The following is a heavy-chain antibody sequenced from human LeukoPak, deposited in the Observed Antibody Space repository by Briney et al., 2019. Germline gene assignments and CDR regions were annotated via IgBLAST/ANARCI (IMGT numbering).Heavy chain of an antibody. CDR3: AMYYYGSGTPNTYFDY. D-gene: IGHD3-10*01. Sequence: GEPLKISCKASGYSFSDYWIGWVRQMPGKGLEWMGIIYPGDSDTRYSPSFQGQVTISADKSISTAYLQWSSLKASDTAMYYCAMYYYGSGTPNTYFDYWGQGTLVTVSS. CDR2: IYPGDSDT. V-gene: IGHV5-51*01. J-gene: IGHJ4*02. CDR1: GYSFSDYW.